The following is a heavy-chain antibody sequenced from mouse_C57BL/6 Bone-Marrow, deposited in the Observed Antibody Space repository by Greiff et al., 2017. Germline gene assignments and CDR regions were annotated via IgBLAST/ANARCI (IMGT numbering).Heavy chain of an antibody. CDR3: ARWFLRWYLDV. Sequence: QVQLQQPGAELVRPGTSVKLSCKASGYTFASYCMHWVKQRPGQGLEWIGVIDPSDSYTNYNQKFKGKATLTVDTSSSTAYMELSSLTSEDSAVYYCARWFLRWYLDVWGTGTTVTVSS. V-gene: IGHV1-59*01. D-gene: IGHD2-3*01. CDR2: IDPSDSYT. J-gene: IGHJ1*03. CDR1: GYTFASYC.